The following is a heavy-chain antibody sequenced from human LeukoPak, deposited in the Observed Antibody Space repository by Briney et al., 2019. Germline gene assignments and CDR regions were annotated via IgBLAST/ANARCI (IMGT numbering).Heavy chain of an antibody. V-gene: IGHV3-66*01. J-gene: IGHJ4*02. CDR3: ARAFRYGSGTHPFSL. CDR1: GFSVSNNY. Sequence: GGSLRLSCAASGFSVSNNYMIWVRQAPGKGLEWVSVISDGGGTFYADSVKGRFTISRDNFKNTLYLQMNSLRVDDTAVYYCARAFRYGSGTHPFSLWGQGTLVTVSS. D-gene: IGHD3-10*01. CDR2: ISDGGGT.